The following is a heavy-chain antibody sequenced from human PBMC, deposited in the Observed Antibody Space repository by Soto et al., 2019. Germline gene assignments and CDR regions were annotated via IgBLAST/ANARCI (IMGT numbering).Heavy chain of an antibody. CDR2: TYYRSRWYN. V-gene: IGHV6-1*01. D-gene: IGHD1-7*01. Sequence: PSQTLSLTCAISGDSVSSNSAAWNWIRQSPSRGLEWLGRTYYRSRWYNDYAVSVRSRISVNADTSKNQFSLHLNSVTPEDTDENHCAGTSTLQWYYMDGSEKGPTITFS. CDR1: GDSVSSNSAA. CDR3: AGTSTLQWYYMDG. J-gene: IGHJ6*03.